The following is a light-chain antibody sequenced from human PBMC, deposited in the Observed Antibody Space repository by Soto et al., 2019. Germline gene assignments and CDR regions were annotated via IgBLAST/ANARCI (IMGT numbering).Light chain of an antibody. CDR2: DIF. Sequence: EIVMTQSPATLSVSPGERGTLXCRASQSVISYLAWYQQKPGQAPRPVISDIFTRANGAPTSISGSGSVTAFTLTISSLQSEDFAVYYGQQYNSWPLTFGGGTKVDIK. CDR1: QSVISY. CDR3: QQYNSWPLT. J-gene: IGKJ4*01. V-gene: IGKV3D-15*01.